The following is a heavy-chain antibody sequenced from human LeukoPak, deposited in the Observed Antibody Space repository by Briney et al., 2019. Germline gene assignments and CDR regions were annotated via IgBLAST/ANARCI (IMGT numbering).Heavy chain of an antibody. CDR2: ISGSGGST. J-gene: IGHJ4*02. CDR3: ARERIGDGYNYAY. CDR1: GLTFNNYG. Sequence: GGSLRLSCAASGLTFNNYGMSWVRQAPGKGLEWVSAISGSGGSTFYADSVKGRFTISRDNSKNTLYLQMNSLRAEDTAVYYCARERIGDGYNYAYWGQGTLVTVSS. V-gene: IGHV3-23*01. D-gene: IGHD5-24*01.